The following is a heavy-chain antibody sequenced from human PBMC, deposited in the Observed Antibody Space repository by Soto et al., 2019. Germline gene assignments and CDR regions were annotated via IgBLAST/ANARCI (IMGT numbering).Heavy chain of an antibody. CDR1: GFTVSSNY. CDR3: ARVLDWYFDL. V-gene: IGHV3-53*04. J-gene: IGHJ2*01. Sequence: EVQLVESGGGLVQPGGSLRLSCAASGFTVSSNYMSWVRQAPGKGLEWVSVIYSGGSTYYADSVKGRFTISRHNSKNTLYLQMNSLRAEDTAVSYCARVLDWYFDLWGRGTLVTVSS. CDR2: IYSGGST. D-gene: IGHD2-15*01.